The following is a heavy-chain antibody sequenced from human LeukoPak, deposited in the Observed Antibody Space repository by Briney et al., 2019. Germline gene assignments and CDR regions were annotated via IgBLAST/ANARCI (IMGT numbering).Heavy chain of an antibody. CDR3: ASFPPYMVRTDAFDI. J-gene: IGHJ3*02. CDR2: INTNTGNP. CDR1: GYTFTSYA. Sequence: ASVKVSCKASGYTFTSYAMNWVRQAPGQGLEWMGWINTNTGNPTYAQGFTGRFVFSLDTSVSTAYLQISSLKAEDTAVYYCASFPPYMVRTDAFDIWGQGTMVTVSS. V-gene: IGHV7-4-1*02. D-gene: IGHD3-10*01.